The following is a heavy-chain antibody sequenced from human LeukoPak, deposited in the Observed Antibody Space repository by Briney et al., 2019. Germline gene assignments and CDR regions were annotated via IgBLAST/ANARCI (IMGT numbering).Heavy chain of an antibody. D-gene: IGHD3-3*01. CDR1: GGSISSYY. CDR2: IYTSGRT. CDR3: ARLDTYYDFWSGYYYYMDV. Sequence: SETLSLTCTVSGGSISSYYWSWIRQPPGKGLEWIGYIYTSGRTNYKPSLRSRVTLSVETSKHQLSLQLSSVTATDTAVYYCARLDTYYDFWSGYYYYMDVWGKGTTVTVSS. J-gene: IGHJ6*03. V-gene: IGHV4-4*09.